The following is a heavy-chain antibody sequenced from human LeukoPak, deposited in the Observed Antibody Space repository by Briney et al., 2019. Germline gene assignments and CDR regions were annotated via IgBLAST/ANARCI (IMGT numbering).Heavy chain of an antibody. V-gene: IGHV3-23*01. D-gene: IGHD3-3*01. Sequence: AGGSLRLSCAASGFTFSNFAMSWVRQAPGKGLEWVSGISASGGTTYYGDSVKGRFTISRDNCKNTLYLQINSLRAEDTALYYCAKLTHFGVVKTNLDYWGQGTLVTVSA. CDR1: GFTFSNFA. CDR3: AKLTHFGVVKTNLDY. J-gene: IGHJ4*02. CDR2: ISASGGTT.